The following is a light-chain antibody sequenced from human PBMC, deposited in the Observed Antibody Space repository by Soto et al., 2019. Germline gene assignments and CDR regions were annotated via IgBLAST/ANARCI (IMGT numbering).Light chain of an antibody. CDR2: DAS. CDR1: QAISNY. J-gene: IGKJ4*01. Sequence: DNQMTQSPSSLSASVGDRVTITCQASQAISNYLNWYQQQPGKAPKLLIYDASNLETGVPSRFSGSGSGTDFTFTISSLQPEDIATYYCQQYDNLPLTFGGGTKVEIK. CDR3: QQYDNLPLT. V-gene: IGKV1-33*01.